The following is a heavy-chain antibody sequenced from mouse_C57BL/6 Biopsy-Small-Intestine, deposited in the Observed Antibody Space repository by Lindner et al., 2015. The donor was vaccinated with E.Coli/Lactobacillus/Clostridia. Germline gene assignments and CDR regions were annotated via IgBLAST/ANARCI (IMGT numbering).Heavy chain of an antibody. CDR3: ARDDYAWYFDV. CDR2: IYPRSGNT. Sequence: VQLQESGAELARPGASVKLSCKASGYTFTSYGISWVKQRTGQGLEWIGEIYPRSGNTYYNEKFKGKATLTADKSSSTAYMEPRSLTSEDSAVYFCARDDYAWYFDVWGTGTTVTVSS. CDR1: GYTFTSYG. V-gene: IGHV1-81*01. J-gene: IGHJ1*03. D-gene: IGHD2-4*01.